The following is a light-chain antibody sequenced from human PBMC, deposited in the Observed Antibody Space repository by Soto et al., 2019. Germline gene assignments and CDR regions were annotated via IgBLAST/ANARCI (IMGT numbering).Light chain of an antibody. Sequence: DIQMPRSAYSLSASVGDKVTITCRASQDISNYLAWFQQTPGKAPKPLIYAAASLQSGVPSKFRGRGSGTDCSLTISRLQPEDVETDYCQQYNSYPLTFGQGTRLEIK. V-gene: IGKV1-16*02. CDR3: QQYNSYPLT. CDR1: QDISNY. J-gene: IGKJ5*01. CDR2: AAA.